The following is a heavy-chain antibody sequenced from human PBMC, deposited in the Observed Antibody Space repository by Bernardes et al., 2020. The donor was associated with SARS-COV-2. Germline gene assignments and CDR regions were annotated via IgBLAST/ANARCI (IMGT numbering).Heavy chain of an antibody. V-gene: IGHV4-34*01. CDR1: GGSFSGSY. CDR2: INHSGST. Sequence: SETLSLTCAVYGGSFSGSYWSWVRQSPGKGLEWIGQINHSGSTNYNPSLKSRVTISVDTSKNQFSLKLSSVTAADTAVYYCARGRSGRDGYPKPGDYWGQGTLVTVSS. CDR3: ARGRSGRDGYPKPGDY. D-gene: IGHD5-12*01. J-gene: IGHJ4*02.